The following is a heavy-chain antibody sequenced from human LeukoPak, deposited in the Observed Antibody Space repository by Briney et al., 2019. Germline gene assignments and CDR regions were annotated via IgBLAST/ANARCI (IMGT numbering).Heavy chain of an antibody. CDR1: GASVNDYF. V-gene: IGHV4-59*02. CDR2: VYSGGTT. J-gene: IGHJ6*03. D-gene: IGHD3-16*01. Sequence: SETLSLSCSVSGASVNDYFWSWIRQAPGRGLEWIGHVYSGGTTEYSPSLKGRVTISLDASNNEVSLSLTSSTSADTAVYYCAREIVLMMSDVASPYYMDVWGRGTTVTVAS. CDR3: AREIVLMMSDVASPYYMDV.